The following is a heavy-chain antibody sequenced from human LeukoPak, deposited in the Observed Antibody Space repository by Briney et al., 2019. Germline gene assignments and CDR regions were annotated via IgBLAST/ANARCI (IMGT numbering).Heavy chain of an antibody. CDR3: ARDGVGVSGEVENWFDP. J-gene: IGHJ5*02. CDR2: IYTSGST. Sequence: SETLSLTCTVSGGSISSYYWSWIRQPPGKGLEWIGYIYTSGSTNYNPSLKSRVTISVDTSKNQFSLKLSSVTAADTAVYYCARDGVGVSGEVENWFDPWGQGTLVTVSS. CDR1: GGSISSYY. D-gene: IGHD5-24*01. V-gene: IGHV4-4*09.